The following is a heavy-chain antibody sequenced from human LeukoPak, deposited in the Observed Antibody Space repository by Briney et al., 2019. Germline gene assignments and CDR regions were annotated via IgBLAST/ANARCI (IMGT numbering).Heavy chain of an antibody. CDR1: GGTFSSYA. CDR3: ARGGLVPAAAFDY. V-gene: IGHV1-69*05. CDR2: IIPIFGTA. J-gene: IGHJ4*02. Sequence: ASVTVSCKASGGTFSSYAISWVRQAPGQGLEWMGGIIPIFGTANYAQKFQGRVTITTDESTSTAYMELSSLRSEDTAVYYCARGGLVPAAAFDYWGQGTLVTVSS. D-gene: IGHD2-2*01.